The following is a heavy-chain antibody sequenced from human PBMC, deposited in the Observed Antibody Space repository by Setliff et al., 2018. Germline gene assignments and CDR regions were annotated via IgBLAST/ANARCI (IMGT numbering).Heavy chain of an antibody. CDR1: GGSISSGNYY. D-gene: IGHD3-10*01. CDR3: ARHKSNGSGSYPSLYMDV. V-gene: IGHV4-61*09. CDR2: IQTSGTT. J-gene: IGHJ6*03. Sequence: PSETLSLTCTVSGGSISSGNYYWSWIRQPAGKGLEWIGHIQTSGTTNYNPSLKSRLIISVDAPDNQFSVKLSSVTAADTAVYYCARHKSNGSGSYPSLYMDVWGKGIMVTVSS.